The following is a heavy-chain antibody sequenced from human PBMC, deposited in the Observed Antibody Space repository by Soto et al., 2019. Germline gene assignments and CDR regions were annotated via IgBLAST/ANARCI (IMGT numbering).Heavy chain of an antibody. Sequence: ASVKVSCKASGYTFTNYGISWVRQAPGQGLEWMGWINVYNGNTKYAQKVQGRVTMTTDTPTSTAYMELRSLRSDDTAVYYCARGVGSGSYYNQYNWFDPWGQGTLVTVS. V-gene: IGHV1-18*01. CDR2: INVYNGNT. CDR3: ARGVGSGSYYNQYNWFDP. D-gene: IGHD3-10*01. CDR1: GYTFTNYG. J-gene: IGHJ5*02.